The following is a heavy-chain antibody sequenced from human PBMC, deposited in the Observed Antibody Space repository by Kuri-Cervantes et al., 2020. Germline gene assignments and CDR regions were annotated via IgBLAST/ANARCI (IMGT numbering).Heavy chain of an antibody. CDR3: ARGGKDGYNYFMSYY. CDR1: GFTINNDW. D-gene: IGHD5-24*01. V-gene: IGHV3-30-3*01. Sequence: GESLKISCVASGFTINNDWMSWVRQAPGKGLEWVAVISYDGSNKYYADSVKGRFTISRDNSKNTLYLQMNSLRAEDTAVYYCARGGKDGYNYFMSYYWGQGTLVTVSS. CDR2: ISYDGSNK. J-gene: IGHJ4*02.